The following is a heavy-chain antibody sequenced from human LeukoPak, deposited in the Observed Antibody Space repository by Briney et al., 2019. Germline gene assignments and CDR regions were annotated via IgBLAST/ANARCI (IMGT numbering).Heavy chain of an antibody. CDR1: GFTFSSYG. V-gene: IGHV3-23*01. CDR3: AKDPRDHSYGWSWRYFDY. J-gene: IGHJ4*02. Sequence: PGGSLRLSCAASGFTFSSYGMSWVRQAPGKGLEWVSVISNSGGSADYADSVKGRFTISRDNSKNTLYLQMNSLRAEDTAVYYCAKDPRDHSYGWSWRYFDYWGQGTLVTVSS. D-gene: IGHD5-18*01. CDR2: ISNSGGSA.